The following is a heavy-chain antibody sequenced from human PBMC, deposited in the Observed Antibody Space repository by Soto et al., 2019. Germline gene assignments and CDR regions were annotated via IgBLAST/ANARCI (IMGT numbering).Heavy chain of an antibody. CDR1: GYTFTSYG. CDR3: ARDYYYDSSPPDY. CDR2: ISAYNGNT. D-gene: IGHD3-22*01. J-gene: IGHJ4*02. Sequence: ASVKVSCKASGYTFTSYGISWVRQAPGQGLGWMGWISAYNGNTNYAQKLQGRVTMTTDTSTSTACMELRSLRSDDTAVYYCARDYYYDSSPPDYWGQGTLVTVSS. V-gene: IGHV1-18*01.